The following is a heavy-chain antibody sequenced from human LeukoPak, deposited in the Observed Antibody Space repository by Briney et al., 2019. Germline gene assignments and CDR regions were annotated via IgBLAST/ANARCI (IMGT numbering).Heavy chain of an antibody. V-gene: IGHV3-21*01. CDR2: ISSSSSYI. J-gene: IGHJ4*02. Sequence: GGSLRLSCSASGFTFSSYGMHWVRQAPGKGLEWVSSISSSSSYIYYADSLKGRFTISRDNAKNSLYLQMNSLRAEDTAVYYCARGRSLAGSDYWGQGTLVTVSS. CDR3: ARGRSLAGSDY. CDR1: GFTFSSYG. D-gene: IGHD3-10*01.